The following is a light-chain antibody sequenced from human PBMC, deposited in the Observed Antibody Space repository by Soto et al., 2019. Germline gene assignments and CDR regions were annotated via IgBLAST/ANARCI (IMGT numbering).Light chain of an antibody. CDR1: QSISSY. Sequence: DIQMTQSSSSLSASVGDRVTITCRASQSISSYLNWYQQKPGKAPKLLIYAASSSQSGVPSRFSGSGSGTDFTLTISSLQPEDFATYYCQQSYSTPRTLGQGTKVDIK. J-gene: IGKJ1*01. V-gene: IGKV1-39*01. CDR2: AAS. CDR3: QQSYSTPRT.